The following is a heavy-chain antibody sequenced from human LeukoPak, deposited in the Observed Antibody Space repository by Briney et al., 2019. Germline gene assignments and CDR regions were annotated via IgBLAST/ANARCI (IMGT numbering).Heavy chain of an antibody. D-gene: IGHD3-3*01. J-gene: IGHJ6*02. CDR1: GGSISSYY. CDR2: IYTSGST. V-gene: IGHV4-4*07. CDR3: ARGRGILEWLLSTSSYYYYGMDV. Sequence: SETLSLTCTVSGGSISSYYWSWIRQPAGKGLEWIGRIYTSGSTNYNPSLKSRVTISVDTSKNQFSLKLSSVTAADTAVYYCARGRGILEWLLSTSSYYYYGMDVWGQGTTVTVSS.